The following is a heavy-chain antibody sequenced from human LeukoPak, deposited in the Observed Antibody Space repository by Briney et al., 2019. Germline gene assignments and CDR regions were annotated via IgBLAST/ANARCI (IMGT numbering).Heavy chain of an antibody. CDR2: ITASGTAM. CDR3: ASSGSYRFDY. CDR1: GFTFSSYS. V-gene: IGHV3-48*02. Sequence: GGSLRLSCAASGFTFSSYSMNWVRQAPGKGLEWVSHITASGTAMFYADSVKGRFTISRDNAKNSLYLQMNSLRDEDTAVYYCASSGSYRFDYWGQGTLVTVTS. J-gene: IGHJ4*02. D-gene: IGHD1-26*01.